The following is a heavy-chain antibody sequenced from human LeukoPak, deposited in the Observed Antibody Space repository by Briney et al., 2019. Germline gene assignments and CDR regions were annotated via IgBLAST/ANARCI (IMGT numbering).Heavy chain of an antibody. D-gene: IGHD3-9*01. V-gene: IGHV1-69*13. CDR1: GGTFSSYA. Sequence: ASVKVSCKASGGTFSSYAISWVRQAPGQGLEWMGGIIPIFGTANYAQKFQGRVTITADESTSTAHMELSSLRSEDTAVYYCARSKALRLDDIYYWGQGTLVTVSS. J-gene: IGHJ4*02. CDR3: ARSKALRLDDIYY. CDR2: IIPIFGTA.